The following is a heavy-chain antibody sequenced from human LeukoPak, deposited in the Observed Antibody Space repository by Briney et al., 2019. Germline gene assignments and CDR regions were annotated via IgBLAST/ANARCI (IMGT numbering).Heavy chain of an antibody. Sequence: PSETLSLTCTVSGGSMNDYYWSWIRQPPGKGLEWIASFYYSGSTAYNPSLKNRATISLDTSKNQVSLNLNSVTAADTAVYYCARNGRDGSGYSSNWFDPWGQGTLVTVSS. CDR3: ARNGRDGSGYSSNWFDP. V-gene: IGHV4-59*01. CDR2: FYYSGST. D-gene: IGHD3-22*01. J-gene: IGHJ5*02. CDR1: GGSMNDYY.